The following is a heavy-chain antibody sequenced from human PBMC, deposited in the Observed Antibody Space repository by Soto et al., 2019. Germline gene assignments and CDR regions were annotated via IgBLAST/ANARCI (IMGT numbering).Heavy chain of an antibody. D-gene: IGHD6-19*01. V-gene: IGHV1-46*01. CDR2: INPSGGST. J-gene: IGHJ6*02. CDR3: ARDPIAVAGTGYYYYGMAV. Sequence: ASVKVSCKASGYTFTSYYMHWVRQAPGQGLEWMGIINPSGGSTSYAQKFQGRVTMTRDTSTSTVYMELSSLRSEDTAVYYCARDPIAVAGTGYYYYGMAVWGQGTTVTVSS. CDR1: GYTFTSYY.